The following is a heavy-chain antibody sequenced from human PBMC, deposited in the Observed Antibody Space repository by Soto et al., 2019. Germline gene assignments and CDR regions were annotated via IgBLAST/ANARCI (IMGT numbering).Heavy chain of an antibody. CDR3: ASDQRYYESGYYYSDS. CDR2: MSAFTGKA. Sequence: QVQLVQSGAEVKKPGASVKVSCKASGYTFISYGITWVRQAPGQGVEWVGWMSAFTGKADYAQIFQDRVTMATDTAKSTAYMGLRSLRSDDTAVYYCASDQRYYESGYYYSDSWGQGTLVTVSS. CDR1: GYTFISYG. V-gene: IGHV1-18*04. D-gene: IGHD4-17*01. J-gene: IGHJ1*01.